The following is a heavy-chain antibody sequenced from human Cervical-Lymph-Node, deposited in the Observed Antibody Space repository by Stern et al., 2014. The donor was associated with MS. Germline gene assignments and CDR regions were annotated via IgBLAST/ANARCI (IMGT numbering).Heavy chain of an antibody. CDR1: GYNFTTYW. Sequence: EVQLVQSGAEVKKPGESLKISCKGSGYNFTTYWIAWVRQMPGRGLEWMGLIYPGDSQTRYSPSFQGHVTMSTDTSISTASLQVSSRKAWDTAIYYCARPSNSGLFLHHWGQGTLVTVSS. CDR3: ARPSNSGLFLHH. CDR2: IYPGDSQT. J-gene: IGHJ1*01. V-gene: IGHV5-51*01. D-gene: IGHD6-19*01.